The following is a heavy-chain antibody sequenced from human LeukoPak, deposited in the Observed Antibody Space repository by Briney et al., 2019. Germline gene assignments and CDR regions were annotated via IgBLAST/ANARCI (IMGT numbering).Heavy chain of an antibody. CDR3: AGRWYYDSSGYFDY. V-gene: IGHV4-39*01. J-gene: IGHJ4*02. CDR1: GGSFSGYY. Sequence: SETLSLTCAVYGGSFSGYYWGWIRQPPGKGLEWIGSIYYSGSTYYNPSLKSRVTISVDASKNQFSLKLSSVTAADTAVYYCAGRWYYDSSGYFDYWGQGTLVTVSS. D-gene: IGHD3-22*01. CDR2: IYYSGST.